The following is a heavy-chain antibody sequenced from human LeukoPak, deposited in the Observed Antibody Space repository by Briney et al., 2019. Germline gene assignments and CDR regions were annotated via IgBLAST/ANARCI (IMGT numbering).Heavy chain of an antibody. D-gene: IGHD1-26*01. CDR3: ARDGVWERIDFDY. CDR2: INSDGTST. V-gene: IGHV3-74*01. J-gene: IGHJ4*02. Sequence: GGSLRLSCAASGFTFTSYWIHWVRQDPGKGLVWVARINSDGTSTNYADSVKGRFTISRDNAKNTVYLQMNSLRVEDTGVYYCARDGVWERIDFDYWGQGTRVTVSS. CDR1: GFTFTSYW.